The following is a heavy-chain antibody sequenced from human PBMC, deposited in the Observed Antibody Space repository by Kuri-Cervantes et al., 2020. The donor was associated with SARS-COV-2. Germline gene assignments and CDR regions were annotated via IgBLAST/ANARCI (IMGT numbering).Heavy chain of an antibody. V-gene: IGHV3-7*01. CDR3: ARPEGTYDFWSGRINWFDP. CDR1: RFTFSNYW. CDR2: VNQDGSQI. D-gene: IGHD3-3*01. Sequence: ESLKISCAASRFTFSNYWMHWVRQPPGRGLEWVANVNQDGSQIFYVDSVKGRFTISRDNSKNTLYLQMNSLRAEDTAVYYCARPEGTYDFWSGRINWFDPWGQGTLVTVSS. J-gene: IGHJ5*02.